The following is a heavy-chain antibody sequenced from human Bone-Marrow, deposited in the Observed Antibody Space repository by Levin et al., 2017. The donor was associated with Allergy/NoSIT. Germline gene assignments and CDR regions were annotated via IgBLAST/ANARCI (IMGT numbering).Heavy chain of an antibody. CDR1: GYTFSTYD. CDR3: AGGGSSAGYDY. CDR2: ISRYNGDT. Sequence: GESLKISCKASGYTFSTYDITWARQAPGQGLEWVGWISRYNGDTNYAQKFQGRGTLTTDKSTSTAYMELRSLRSDDTAVDYCAGGGSSAGYDYWGHGSLVTVSS. D-gene: IGHD6-25*01. V-gene: IGHV1-18*01. J-gene: IGHJ4*01.